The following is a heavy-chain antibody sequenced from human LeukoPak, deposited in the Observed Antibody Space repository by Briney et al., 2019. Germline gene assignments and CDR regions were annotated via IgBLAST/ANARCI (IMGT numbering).Heavy chain of an antibody. D-gene: IGHD3-10*01. CDR3: ARTRYYYNSRSYGAPYYFDY. CDR2: IYTSGST. Sequence: SETLSLTCTVSGGSISSYYWSWIRQPAGKGLEWIGRIYTSGSTNYNPSLKSRVTISVDTSKNQFSLKLSSVTAADTALYYCARTRYYYNSRSYGAPYYFDYWGQGTLVTVSS. V-gene: IGHV4-4*07. J-gene: IGHJ4*02. CDR1: GGSISSYY.